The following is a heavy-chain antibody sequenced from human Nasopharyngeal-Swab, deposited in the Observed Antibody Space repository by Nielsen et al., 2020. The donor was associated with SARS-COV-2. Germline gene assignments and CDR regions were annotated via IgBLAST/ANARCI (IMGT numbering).Heavy chain of an antibody. CDR1: GYTFTSYY. CDR2: INPSGGST. CDR3: ARDSSHDAFDI. Sequence: ASVKVSCKASGYTFTSYYMHWVRQAPGQGLEWMGVINPSGGSTSYAQKFQGRVTMTRDTSTSTVYMELSSLRSEDTAVYYCARDSSHDAFDIWGQGTMVTVSS. J-gene: IGHJ3*02. V-gene: IGHV1-46*01.